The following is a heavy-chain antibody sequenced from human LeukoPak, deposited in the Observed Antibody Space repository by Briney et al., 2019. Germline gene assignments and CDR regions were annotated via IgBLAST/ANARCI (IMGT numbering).Heavy chain of an antibody. CDR3: ARDVLNMPMPGWGRPLDS. Sequence: GGSLRLSCAASGFTFSNYAMTWVRQAPGKGLEWVSYIRNSGSTTYYADSVKGRFTISRDNSKNTLYLQMNGLRAEDTAVYYCARDVLNMPMPGWGRPLDSWGQGALVIVSS. CDR2: IRNSGSTT. D-gene: IGHD2-2*01. J-gene: IGHJ5*02. V-gene: IGHV3-23*01. CDR1: GFTFSNYA.